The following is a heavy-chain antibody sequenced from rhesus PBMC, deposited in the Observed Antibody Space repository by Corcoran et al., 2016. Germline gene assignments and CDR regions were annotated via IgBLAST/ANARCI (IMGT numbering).Heavy chain of an antibody. D-gene: IGHD6-13*01. J-gene: IGHJ3*01. CDR1: GFTFSSYG. CDR3: ARSGYSSWYLDAFDF. V-gene: IGHV3S5*01. Sequence: EVQLVETGGGLVQPGGSLKLSCAASGFTFSSYGMRWVRQAPGKGLEWVSAINSGGVSTYYADSVKGRFTISRDNSKNTLSLQMNSLRAEDTAVYYCARSGYSSWYLDAFDFWGQGLRVTVSS. CDR2: INSGGVST.